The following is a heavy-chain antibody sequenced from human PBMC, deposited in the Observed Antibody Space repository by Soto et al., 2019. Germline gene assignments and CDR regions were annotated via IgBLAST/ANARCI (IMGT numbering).Heavy chain of an antibody. J-gene: IGHJ5*02. CDR2: INSDGSST. CDR1: GFTFSSYW. D-gene: IGHD5-12*01. V-gene: IGHV3-74*01. Sequence: PGGSLRLSCAASGFTFSSYWMHWVRQAPGKGLVWVSRINSDGSSTSYADSVKGRFTISRDNAKNTLYLQMNSLRAEDTAVYYCARAGQGYSGYGPRIIVDTWGQGTLVTVSS. CDR3: ARAGQGYSGYGPRIIVDT.